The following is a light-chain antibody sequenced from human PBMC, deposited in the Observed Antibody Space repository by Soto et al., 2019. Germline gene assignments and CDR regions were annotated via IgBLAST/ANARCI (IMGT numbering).Light chain of an antibody. CDR2: EVS. Sequence: QSVLTQPASVFGSPGQSITISCTGNSSEVESYNLVSWYQQHPGKAPKLMIYEVSKRPSGVSNRFSGSKSGNTASLTISVLQAEDEADYYCRSYAGSLFVFATGTKVTVL. V-gene: IGLV2-23*02. J-gene: IGLJ1*01. CDR3: RSYAGSLFV. CDR1: SSEVESYNL.